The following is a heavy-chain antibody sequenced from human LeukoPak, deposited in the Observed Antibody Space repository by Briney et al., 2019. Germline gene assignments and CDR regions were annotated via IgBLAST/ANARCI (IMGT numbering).Heavy chain of an antibody. CDR2: IYYSGST. CDR3: ARGPPGIAAEDY. D-gene: IGHD6-13*01. J-gene: IGHJ4*02. CDR1: GGSISSSSYY. Sequence: SETLSLTCTVSGGSISSSSYYWGWIRQPPGKGLEWIGSIYYSGSTYYNPSLKSRVTISVDTSKNQFSLKLSSVTAADTAVYYCARGPPGIAAEDYWGQGTLVTVSS. V-gene: IGHV4-39*07.